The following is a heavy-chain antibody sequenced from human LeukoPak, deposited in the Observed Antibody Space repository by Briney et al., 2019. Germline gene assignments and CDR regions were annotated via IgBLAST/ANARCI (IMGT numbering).Heavy chain of an antibody. D-gene: IGHD1-1*01. CDR2: TYYRSKWYN. J-gene: IGHJ5*02. CDR1: GDSVSSNSAA. Sequence: SQTLSLTCAISGDSVSSNSAAWNWIRQSPSRGLEWLVRTYYRSKWYNDYAVSVKSRITINPDTSKNQFSLQLNSVTPEDTAVYYCAREGGPQLYENWFDPWGQGTLVTVSS. CDR3: AREGGPQLYENWFDP. V-gene: IGHV6-1*01.